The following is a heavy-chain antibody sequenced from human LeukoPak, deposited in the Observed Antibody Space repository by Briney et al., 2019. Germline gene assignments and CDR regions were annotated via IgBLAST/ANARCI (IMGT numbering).Heavy chain of an antibody. CDR2: MNPNSGNT. CDR1: GYTFTSYD. CDR3: ARVRITIFGVDRYYYGMDV. D-gene: IGHD3-3*01. Sequence: GASVKVSCKASGYTFTSYDINWLRQVTGQGLEWMGWMNPNSGNTGYAQKFQGRVTMTRNTSISTAYMELSSLRSEDTAVYYCARVRITIFGVDRYYYGMDVWGQGTTVTVSS. J-gene: IGHJ6*02. V-gene: IGHV1-8*01.